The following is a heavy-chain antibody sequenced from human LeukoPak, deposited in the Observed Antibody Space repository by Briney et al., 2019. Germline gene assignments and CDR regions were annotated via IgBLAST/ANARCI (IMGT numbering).Heavy chain of an antibody. CDR3: ARVRYCSGGSCYGNWYDP. V-gene: IGHV3-48*03. D-gene: IGHD2-15*01. CDR2: ISSRGRSI. Sequence: GGSLRLSCAASGFTFSSYEMNWVRQAPGKGLEWGSYISSRGRSITYADSVRGRFTISRDNGKNSLYLQMNSLRAEDTAVYYCARVRYCSGGSCYGNWYDPWGQGTLVTVSS. J-gene: IGHJ5*02. CDR1: GFTFSSYE.